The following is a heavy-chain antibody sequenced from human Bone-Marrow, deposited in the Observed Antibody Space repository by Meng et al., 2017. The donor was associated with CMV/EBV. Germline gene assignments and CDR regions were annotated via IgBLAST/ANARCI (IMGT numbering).Heavy chain of an antibody. Sequence: GESRKISCAASGFTFSSYSMNWVRQAPGKGLEWVSSISSSSSYIYYADSVKGRFTISRDNAKNSLYLQMNSLRAEDTAVYYCAREDTIFGVVIGAFDIWGQGTRVTGSS. CDR1: GFTFSSYS. J-gene: IGHJ3*02. D-gene: IGHD3-3*01. CDR2: ISSSSSYI. V-gene: IGHV3-21*01. CDR3: AREDTIFGVVIGAFDI.